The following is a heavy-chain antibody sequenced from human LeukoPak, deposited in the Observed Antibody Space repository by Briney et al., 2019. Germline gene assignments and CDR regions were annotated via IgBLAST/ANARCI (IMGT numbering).Heavy chain of an antibody. CDR2: IYYTGST. CDR1: GVSISSYY. CDR3: ARESGWGSSLDY. D-gene: IGHD3-16*01. V-gene: IGHV4-59*01. J-gene: IGHJ4*02. Sequence: PSETLSLTCTVSGVSISSYYWSWVRQPPGKALEWIGFIYYTGSTRYNPSLNSRVTISVDTSKNQFSLKLNSVTAADTAVYYCARESGWGSSLDYWGQGTLVTVSS.